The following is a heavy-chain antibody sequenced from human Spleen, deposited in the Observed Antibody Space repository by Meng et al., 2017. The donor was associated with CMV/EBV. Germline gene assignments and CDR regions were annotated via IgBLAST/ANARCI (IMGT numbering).Heavy chain of an antibody. CDR2: IYYSGST. CDR1: GGSVSSGSYY. V-gene: IGHV4-61*01. D-gene: IGHD1-1*01. Sequence: SETLSLTCTVSGGSVSSGSYYWSWIRQPPGKGLEWIGYIYYSGSTNYNPSLKRRVTISVDTSKNQFSLRLSSVTTADTAVYFCARFSATGAYYYGMDVWGQGTTVTVSS. CDR3: ARFSATGAYYYGMDV. J-gene: IGHJ6*02.